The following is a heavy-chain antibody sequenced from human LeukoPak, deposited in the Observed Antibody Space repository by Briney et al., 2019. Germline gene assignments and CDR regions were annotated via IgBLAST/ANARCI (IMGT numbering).Heavy chain of an antibody. D-gene: IGHD1-26*01. V-gene: IGHV4-59*08. CDR1: GGSISNYY. J-gene: IGHJ4*02. CDR2: IYYSGST. Sequence: PSETLSLTCTVSGGSISNYYWSWIRQPPGKGLEWIGYIYYSGSTNYNPFLKSRVIISVDTSKNQFSLKLSSVTAADTAVYYCARWDYCGSRFDYWGQGTLVTVSS. CDR3: ARWDYCGSRFDY.